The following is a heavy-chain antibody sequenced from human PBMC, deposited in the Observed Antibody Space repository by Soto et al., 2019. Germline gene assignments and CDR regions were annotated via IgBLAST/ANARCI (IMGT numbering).Heavy chain of an antibody. Sequence: ASVKVSCKASGGTFSSYTISWVRQAPGQGLEWMGRIIPILGIANYAQKFQGRVTITADKSTSTAYMELSSLRSEDTAVYYCARDKGGDYGEDNWFDPWGQGTLVTVSS. V-gene: IGHV1-69*04. CDR2: IIPILGIA. D-gene: IGHD4-17*01. CDR3: ARDKGGDYGEDNWFDP. CDR1: GGTFSSYT. J-gene: IGHJ5*02.